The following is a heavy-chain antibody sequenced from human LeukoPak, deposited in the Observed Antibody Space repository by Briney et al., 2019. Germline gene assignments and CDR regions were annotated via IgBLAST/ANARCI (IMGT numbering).Heavy chain of an antibody. CDR1: GFTFDDYA. D-gene: IGHD3-3*01. CDR3: AADDLYDFDY. Sequence: GGSLRLSCAASGFTFDDYAMHWVRQAPGKGLEWVSGISWNSGSIDYADSVKGRFTISRDNAKNSLYLQMNSLRAEDTALYYCAADDLYDFDYWGQGTLVTVSS. CDR2: ISWNSGSI. J-gene: IGHJ4*02. V-gene: IGHV3-9*01.